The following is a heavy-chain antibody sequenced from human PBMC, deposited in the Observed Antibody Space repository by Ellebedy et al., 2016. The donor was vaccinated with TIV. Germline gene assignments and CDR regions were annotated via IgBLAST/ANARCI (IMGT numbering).Heavy chain of an antibody. Sequence: ASVKVSXXVSGYTITELSMHWVRQAPGKGLEWMGGFDPEDGETIYAQKFQGRVTMTEDTSTDTAYMELSSLRSEDTTVYYCATDLRTGDRWGQGTLVTVSS. CDR1: GYTITELS. D-gene: IGHD4-17*01. CDR3: ATDLRTGDR. J-gene: IGHJ4*02. V-gene: IGHV1-24*01. CDR2: FDPEDGET.